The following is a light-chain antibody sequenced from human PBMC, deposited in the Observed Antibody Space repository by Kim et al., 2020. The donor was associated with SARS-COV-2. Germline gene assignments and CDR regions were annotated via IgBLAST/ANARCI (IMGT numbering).Light chain of an antibody. CDR3: QSYDDSNRWV. CDR2: EDN. Sequence: KTVTISCTGSSGNIASNYVQWYHQRPASAPTAVIYEDNERPSGVHDRFSGSIDSSSNSASLTISGLKTEDEADYYCQSYDDSNRWVFGGGTQLTVL. V-gene: IGLV6-57*02. CDR1: SGNIASNY. J-gene: IGLJ3*02.